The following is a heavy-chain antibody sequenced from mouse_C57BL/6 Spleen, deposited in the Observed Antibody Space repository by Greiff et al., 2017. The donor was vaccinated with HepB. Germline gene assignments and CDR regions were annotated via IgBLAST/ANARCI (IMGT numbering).Heavy chain of an antibody. CDR1: GFTFSSYG. Sequence: EVQRVESGGDLVKPGGSLKLSCAASGFTFSSYGMSWVRQTPDKRLEWVATISSGGSYTYYPDSVKGRFTISRDNAKNTLYLQMSSLKSEDTAMYYCARRSDGYYWYFDVWGTGTTVTVSS. CDR3: ARRSDGYYWYFDV. V-gene: IGHV5-6*01. D-gene: IGHD2-3*01. CDR2: ISSGGSYT. J-gene: IGHJ1*03.